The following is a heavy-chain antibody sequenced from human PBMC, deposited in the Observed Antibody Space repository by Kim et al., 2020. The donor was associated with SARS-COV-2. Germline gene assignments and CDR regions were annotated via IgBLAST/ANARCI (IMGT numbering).Heavy chain of an antibody. Sequence: GSVKGRFTISRENAKNSLYLQMNSLRAGDTAVYYCARGRGSGSYIDAFDIWGQGTMVTVSS. D-gene: IGHD1-26*01. J-gene: IGHJ3*02. V-gene: IGHV3-13*01. CDR3: ARGRGSGSYIDAFDI.